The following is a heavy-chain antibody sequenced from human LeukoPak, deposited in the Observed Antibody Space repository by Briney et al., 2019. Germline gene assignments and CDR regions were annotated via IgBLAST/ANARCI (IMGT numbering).Heavy chain of an antibody. V-gene: IGHV1-2*02. CDR1: GYTVTGYY. D-gene: IGHD3-16*01. Sequence: ASVKVSCKASGYTVTGYYMHWVRQAPGQGLEWMGWINPNSGGTDYAQKFQGRVTMTRNTSISTAYMELSSLTSEDTAMYHCARRGKGLGYYMDVWGKGTTVTISS. J-gene: IGHJ6*03. CDR3: ARRGKGLGYYMDV. CDR2: INPNSGGT.